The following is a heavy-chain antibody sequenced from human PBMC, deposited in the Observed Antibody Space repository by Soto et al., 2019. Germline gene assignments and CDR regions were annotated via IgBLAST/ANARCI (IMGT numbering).Heavy chain of an antibody. Sequence: KTSETLSLTCAVYGGSFSGYYWSWIRQPPGKGLEWIGEINHSGSTNYNPSLKSRVTMSVDTSKNQFSLKLSSVTAADTAVYYCARGVRSSWYYGWFDPWGQGTLVTVSS. V-gene: IGHV4-34*01. CDR3: ARGVRSSWYYGWFDP. CDR1: GGSFSGYY. J-gene: IGHJ5*02. D-gene: IGHD6-13*01. CDR2: INHSGST.